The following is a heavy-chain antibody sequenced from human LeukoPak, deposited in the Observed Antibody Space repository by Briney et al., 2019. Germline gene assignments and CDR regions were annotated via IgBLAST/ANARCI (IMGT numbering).Heavy chain of an antibody. D-gene: IGHD3-10*01. CDR2: INYSGNT. J-gene: IGHJ4*02. CDR1: GASITRRY. CDR3: GRGGGGSYLEYSFDY. V-gene: IGHV4-59*11. Sequence: SETLSLTCTVSGASITRRYWSWIRRPPGKGLEWLGYINYSGNTNYNPSLKSPVTISVDTSKNQFSLKLSSVTAADTAVYYCGRGGGGSYLEYSFDYWGQGTLVTVSS.